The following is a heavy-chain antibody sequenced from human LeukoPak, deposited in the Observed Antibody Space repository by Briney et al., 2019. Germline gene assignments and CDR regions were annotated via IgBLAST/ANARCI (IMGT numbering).Heavy chain of an antibody. D-gene: IGHD1-26*01. Sequence: GGSLRLSCAASGFTFSSYAMHWVRQAPGKGLEWVAVISYDGSNKYYADSVKGRFTISRDNSKNTLYLQMNSLRAEDTAVYYCARAAPRYSGSYFDYWGQGTLVTVSS. J-gene: IGHJ4*02. CDR2: ISYDGSNK. CDR1: GFTFSSYA. CDR3: ARAAPRYSGSYFDY. V-gene: IGHV3-30*04.